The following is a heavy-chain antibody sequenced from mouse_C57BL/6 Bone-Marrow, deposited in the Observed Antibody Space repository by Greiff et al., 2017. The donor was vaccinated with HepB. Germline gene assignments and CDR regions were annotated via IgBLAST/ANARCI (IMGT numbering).Heavy chain of an antibody. CDR3: ARHAYGGYFDV. J-gene: IGHJ1*03. Sequence: EVKVVESGGDLVKPGGSLKLSCAATGFTFSSYGMSWVRQTPDKGLEWVGTISSGGSYTYYPDSVKGRFTISRDNAKNTLYLQLSSLKSEDTAMYYCARHAYGGYFDVGGTGTTVTVSA. V-gene: IGHV5-6*01. CDR2: ISSGGSYT. D-gene: IGHD1-1*01. CDR1: GFTFSSYG.